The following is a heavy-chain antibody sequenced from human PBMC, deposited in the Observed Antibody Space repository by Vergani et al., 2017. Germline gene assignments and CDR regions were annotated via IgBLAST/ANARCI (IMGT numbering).Heavy chain of an antibody. J-gene: IGHJ6*02. D-gene: IGHD6-13*01. CDR2: ISGSGGST. CDR3: AKTKKAWEARAIAAAGHLHYYYYGMDV. Sequence: EVQLLESGGGLVQPGGSLRLSCAASGFTFSSYAMSWVRQAPGKGLEWVSAISGSGGSTYYADSVKGRFTISRDNSKNTLYLQMNSLRAEDTAVYYCAKTKKAWEARAIAAAGHLHYYYYGMDVWGQGTTVTVSS. V-gene: IGHV3-23*01. CDR1: GFTFSSYA.